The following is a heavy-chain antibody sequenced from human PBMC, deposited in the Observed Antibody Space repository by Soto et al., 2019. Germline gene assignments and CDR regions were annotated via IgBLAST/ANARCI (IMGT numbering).Heavy chain of an antibody. Sequence: QLQLQESGPGLVKPSETLSLTCTVSGGSISSSSYYWGWIRQPPGKRLEWIGSIYYSGSTYYNPSLKSRVTISVDTSMNQFSLKLSSVTAADTAVYYCARQGYCSGGSCPLPYYWGQGTLVTVSS. CDR2: IYYSGST. CDR1: GGSISSSSYY. V-gene: IGHV4-39*01. J-gene: IGHJ4*02. D-gene: IGHD2-15*01. CDR3: ARQGYCSGGSCPLPYY.